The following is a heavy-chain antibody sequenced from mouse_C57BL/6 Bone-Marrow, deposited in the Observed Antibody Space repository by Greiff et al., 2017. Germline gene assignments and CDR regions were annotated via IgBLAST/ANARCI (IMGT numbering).Heavy chain of an antibody. CDR2: IYPNNGGN. D-gene: IGHD2-1*01. Sequence: EVQLQQSGPELVKPGASVKMSCKASGYTFNDYYMHWVKQSHGKSLEWIGYIYPNNGGNGYNQKFKGKATLTVDTSSSTAYMELRSLTSEDSAVYYCAIYYGQLGGFAYWGQGTLVTVSA. CDR3: AIYYGQLGGFAY. CDR1: GYTFNDYY. J-gene: IGHJ3*01. V-gene: IGHV1-34*01.